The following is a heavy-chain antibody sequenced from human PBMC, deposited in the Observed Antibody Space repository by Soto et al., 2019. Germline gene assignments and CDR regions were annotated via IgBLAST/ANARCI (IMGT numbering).Heavy chain of an antibody. Sequence: QVQLVQSGPEVKKPGTSVILSCKASGYTFSKYALQWVRQALGQRLEWMGWINAGNGNTKYSENFQGRLTITRDTSANTAYMDLRSLTSEDTAGYYCARGIWVATTASYYFDSWGQGTQVTVSS. CDR2: INAGNGNT. D-gene: IGHD5-12*01. CDR1: GYTFSKYA. CDR3: ARGIWVATTASYYFDS. V-gene: IGHV1-3*01. J-gene: IGHJ4*02.